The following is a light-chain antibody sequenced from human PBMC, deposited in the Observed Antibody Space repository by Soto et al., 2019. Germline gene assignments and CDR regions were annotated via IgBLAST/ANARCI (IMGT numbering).Light chain of an antibody. V-gene: IGLV1-47*01. CDR1: SSNIGSKY. CDR3: AAWDDSLSDPV. Sequence: QSVLTQPPSASGTPGQRVTISCSGSSSNIGSKYVYWFRQLPGTAPKLLIYRSNERPSGVPDRFSGSKSGTSASLAISGLRSEDEADYYCAAWDDSLSDPVFGTETKVTVL. CDR2: RSN. J-gene: IGLJ1*01.